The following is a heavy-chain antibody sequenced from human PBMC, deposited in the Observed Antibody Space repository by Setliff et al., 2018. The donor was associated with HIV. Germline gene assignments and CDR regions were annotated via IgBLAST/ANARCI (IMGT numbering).Heavy chain of an antibody. CDR3: ARRVGISSPEPPGSSWIFYYYYMDL. J-gene: IGHJ6*03. CDR1: GGSISSSSYY. D-gene: IGHD6-13*01. V-gene: IGHV4-39*01. CDR2: VYYSGTT. Sequence: SETLSLTCTVSGGSISSSSYYWGWIRQAPGKGLEWIANVYYSGTTYYNPSLRSRVTMSVDTSKNQFSLKLTSVTAADTAVYYCARRVGISSPEPPGSSWIFYYYYMDLWGGGTTVTVSS.